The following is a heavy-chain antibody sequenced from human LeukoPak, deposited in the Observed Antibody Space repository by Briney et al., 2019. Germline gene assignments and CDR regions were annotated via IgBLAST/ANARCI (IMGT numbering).Heavy chain of an antibody. CDR3: AKETGLWFGELSPFDP. D-gene: IGHD3-10*01. CDR2: ISYDGSNK. CDR1: GFTFSSYG. V-gene: IGHV3-30*18. J-gene: IGHJ5*02. Sequence: PGGSLGLSCAASGFTFSSYGMHWVRQAPGKGLEWVAVISYDGSNKYYADSVKGRFTISRDNSKNTLYLQMNSLRAEDTAVYYCAKETGLWFGELSPFDPWGQGTLVTVSS.